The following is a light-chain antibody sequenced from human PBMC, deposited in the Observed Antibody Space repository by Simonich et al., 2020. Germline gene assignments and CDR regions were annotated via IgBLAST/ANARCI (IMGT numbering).Light chain of an antibody. CDR2: WAS. J-gene: IGKJ4*01. CDR3: QQYYSTPPLT. CDR1: QSVLYSSNNKNY. V-gene: IGKV4-1*01. Sequence: DIVMTQSPDSLSVSLGERATINCKSSQSVLYSSNNKNYLAWYQKKPGQPPKLVIYWASTRESGVPDRFSGSGSGTDFTLTISSLQAEDVAVYYCQQYYSTPPLTFGGGTKVEIK.